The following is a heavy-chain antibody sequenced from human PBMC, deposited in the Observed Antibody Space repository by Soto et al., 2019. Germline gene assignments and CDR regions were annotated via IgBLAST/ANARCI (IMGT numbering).Heavy chain of an antibody. CDR1: GFSLSTSGMC. Sequence: SGPTLVNPTQTLTLTCTFSGFSLSTSGMCVSWIRQPPGRALEWLALIDWDDDKYYSTSLKTRLTISKDTSKNQVVLTMTNMDPVDTATYYCARIHNLNTVAGTLSFDYWGQGTLVTVSS. J-gene: IGHJ4*02. CDR3: ARIHNLNTVAGTLSFDY. CDR2: IDWDDDK. V-gene: IGHV2-70*01. D-gene: IGHD6-19*01.